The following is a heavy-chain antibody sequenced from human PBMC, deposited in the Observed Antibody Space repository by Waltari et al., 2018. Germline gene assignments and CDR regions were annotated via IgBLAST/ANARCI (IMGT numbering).Heavy chain of an antibody. CDR3: AKNEAIASAIPEYFDS. CDR1: GFSFSSHS. CDR2: ISGSGTRP. V-gene: IGHV3-23*01. D-gene: IGHD2-15*01. J-gene: IGHJ4*02. Sequence: EVRLLESGGALVPPGGSLILACAASGFSFSSHSMNWVRQSPGKGLEWLSSISGSGTRPHYADSVKGRFTISRDNSNNSLYLHMSSLSAEDTAIYYCAKNEAIASAIPEYFDSWGQGTLVTVSA.